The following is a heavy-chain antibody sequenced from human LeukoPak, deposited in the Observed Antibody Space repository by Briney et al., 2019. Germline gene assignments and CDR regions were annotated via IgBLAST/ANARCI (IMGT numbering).Heavy chain of an antibody. Sequence: SETLSLTCAVYGGSFSGYYWSWIRQPPGKGLEWIGEINHSGSTNYNPSLKSRVTISVDTSKNQFSLKLCSVTAADTAVYYCARTTYYDFWSGPLTLDYWGQGTLVTVSS. J-gene: IGHJ4*02. CDR1: GGSFSGYY. CDR3: ARTTYYDFWSGPLTLDY. CDR2: INHSGST. D-gene: IGHD3-3*01. V-gene: IGHV4-34*01.